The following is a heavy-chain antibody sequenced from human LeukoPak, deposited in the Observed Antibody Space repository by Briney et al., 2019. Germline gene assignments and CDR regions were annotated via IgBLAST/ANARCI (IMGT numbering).Heavy chain of an antibody. J-gene: IGHJ6*03. D-gene: IGHD2-2*01. V-gene: IGHV3-15*01. CDR3: TTHTGGYCSSTSCYYYYYMDV. Sequence: GGSLRLSCAASGFTFSNAWMSWVRQAPGKGLEWVGRIKSKTDGGTTDYAAPVKGRFTISRDDSKNTLYLQMNSLKTEDTAVYYCTTHTGGYCSSTSCYYYYYMDVWGKGTTVTVSS. CDR2: IKSKTDGGTT. CDR1: GFTFSNAW.